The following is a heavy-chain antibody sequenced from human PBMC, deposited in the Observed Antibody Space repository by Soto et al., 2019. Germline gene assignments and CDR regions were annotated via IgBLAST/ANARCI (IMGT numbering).Heavy chain of an antibody. CDR2: IYYSGST. CDR1: GGSISSYY. J-gene: IGHJ4*02. Sequence: QVQLQESVPGLVKPSETLSLTCTVSGGSISSYYWSWIRQPPGKGLEWIGYIYYSGSTNYNPSFKSRVTISVDTSKNQFSLKLSSVTAADTAVYYCARVLGWNYADYWGQGTLVTVSS. D-gene: IGHD1-7*01. CDR3: ARVLGWNYADY. V-gene: IGHV4-59*01.